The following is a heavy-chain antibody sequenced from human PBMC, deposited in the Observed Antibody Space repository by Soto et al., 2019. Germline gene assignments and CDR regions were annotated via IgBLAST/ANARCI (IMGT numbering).Heavy chain of an antibody. CDR1: GFTFSSYA. CDR3: VESGAYDAFDI. CDR2: ISGNGGST. Sequence: GGSLRLSCSASGFTFSSYAMHWVRQAPGKGLEYVSAISGNGGSTYYADSVKGRFTISRDNSKNTLYLQMSSLRAEDTAVYYCVESGAYDAFDIWGQGTMVTVSS. V-gene: IGHV3-64D*09. J-gene: IGHJ3*02. D-gene: IGHD1-26*01.